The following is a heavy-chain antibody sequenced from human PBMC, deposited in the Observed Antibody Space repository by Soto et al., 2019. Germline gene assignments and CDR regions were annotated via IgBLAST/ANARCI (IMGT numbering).Heavy chain of an antibody. CDR3: AHIRAAKFDY. J-gene: IGHJ4*01. V-gene: IGHV2-5*02. CDR2: IYWDDDQ. CDR1: GVSLSTGGVG. Sequence: QITLKESGPTLVKPTQTLTLTCNVSGVSLSTGGVGVGWIGQPPGKALGWLALIYWDDDQRSSPSLKSRLTITKDTYKNQVVLTMTNMAPEDTATYYCAHIRAAKFDYWGQGTLVTVSS. D-gene: IGHD2-15*01.